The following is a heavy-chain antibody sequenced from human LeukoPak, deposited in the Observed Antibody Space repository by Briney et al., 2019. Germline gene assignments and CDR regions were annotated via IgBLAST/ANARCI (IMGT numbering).Heavy chain of an antibody. V-gene: IGHV1-24*01. Sequence: ASVTVSCKVSGYTLTELSMHWVRQAPGKGLEWMGGFDPEDGETIYAQKFQGRVTMTEDTSTDTAYMELSSLRSEDTAVYYCATASKQLTNYYYYGMDVWGQGTTVTVSS. CDR1: GYTLTELS. J-gene: IGHJ6*02. CDR2: FDPEDGET. D-gene: IGHD4/OR15-4a*01. CDR3: ATASKQLTNYYYYGMDV.